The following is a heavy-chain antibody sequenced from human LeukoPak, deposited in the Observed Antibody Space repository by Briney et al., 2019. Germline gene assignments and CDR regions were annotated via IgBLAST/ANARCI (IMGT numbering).Heavy chain of an antibody. CDR2: IWYDGSNK. V-gene: IGHV3-33*01. Sequence: GGSLRLSCAASGLTFRNYGMHWVRQAPGKGLEWVAVIWYDGSNKYYADSVKGRFTISRDNSKHTLYLQINSLRAVDTAVYYCARGVTRYCSSTSCYYFDYWGQGTLVTVSS. J-gene: IGHJ4*02. D-gene: IGHD2-2*01. CDR3: ARGVTRYCSSTSCYYFDY. CDR1: GLTFRNYG.